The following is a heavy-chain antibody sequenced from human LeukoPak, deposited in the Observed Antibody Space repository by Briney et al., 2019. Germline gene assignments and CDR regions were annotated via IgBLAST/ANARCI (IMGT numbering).Heavy chain of an antibody. V-gene: IGHV4-59*11. D-gene: IGHD4-17*01. Sequence: SETPSLTCDVSGASISSHYWSWLRQPPGEGLEWLGYMFDSGRTKYNPSLRNRVTISGDTSKYQVSLRLSSVTAADTAVYYCARCRDEFGDYGFDFWGQGALVTVSS. CDR2: MFDSGRT. J-gene: IGHJ4*02. CDR1: GASISSHY. CDR3: ARCRDEFGDYGFDF.